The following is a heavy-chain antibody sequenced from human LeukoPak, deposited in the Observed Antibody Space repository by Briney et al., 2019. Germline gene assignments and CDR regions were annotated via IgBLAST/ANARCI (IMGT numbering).Heavy chain of an antibody. J-gene: IGHJ3*02. Sequence: GGSLRLSCAASGFTFSNYWLSWVRQAPGKGLEWVATIKEDGSEKYYVDSVKGRFTISRDNAKNSLYLQMNSLRAEDTSVFYCARDLQCGGDCHYDAFDIWGQGTVVTVSS. CDR3: ARDLQCGGDCHYDAFDI. V-gene: IGHV3-7*01. CDR2: IKEDGSEK. D-gene: IGHD2-21*02. CDR1: GFTFSNYW.